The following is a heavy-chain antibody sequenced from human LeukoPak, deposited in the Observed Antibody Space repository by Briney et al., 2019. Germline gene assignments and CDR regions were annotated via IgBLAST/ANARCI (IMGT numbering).Heavy chain of an antibody. CDR3: AKSPRYDSSGLVDY. CDR2: ISYDGSNK. CDR1: GFTFSSYG. V-gene: IGHV3-30*18. J-gene: IGHJ4*02. D-gene: IGHD3-22*01. Sequence: QPGGSLRLSCAASGFTFSSYGMHWVRQAPGKGLEWVAVISYDGSNKYYADSVKGRFTISRDNSKNTLYLQMNSLRAEDTAVYYCAKSPRYDSSGLVDYWGQGTLVTVSS.